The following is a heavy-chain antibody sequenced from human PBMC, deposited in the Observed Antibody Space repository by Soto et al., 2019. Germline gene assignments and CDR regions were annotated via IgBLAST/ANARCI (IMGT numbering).Heavy chain of an antibody. J-gene: IGHJ3*02. D-gene: IGHD2-15*01. Sequence: ASVKVSCKASGYTFTGYYMRWVRQAPGQGLEWMGWINPNSGGTNYAQKLQGRVTMTTDTSTSTAYMELRSLRSDDTAVYYCAKDVGVVVVVAGYAFDIWGQGTMVTVSS. V-gene: IGHV1-2*02. CDR3: AKDVGVVVVVAGYAFDI. CDR2: INPNSGGT. CDR1: GYTFTGYY.